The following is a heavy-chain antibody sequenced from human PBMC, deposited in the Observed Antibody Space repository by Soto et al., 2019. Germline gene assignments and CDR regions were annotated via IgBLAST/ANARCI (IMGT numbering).Heavy chain of an antibody. CDR3: ARGMVGYSSFDP. CDR1: GYTFTSYY. J-gene: IGHJ5*02. D-gene: IGHD6-13*01. Sequence: ASVKGSCKASGYTFTSYYMHWVRQAPGQGLEWMGIINPSGGSTSYAQKFQGRVTMTRDTSTSTAYMELSRLRSDDTAVYYCARGMVGYSSFDPWGQGTLVTVSS. CDR2: INPSGGST. V-gene: IGHV1-46*01.